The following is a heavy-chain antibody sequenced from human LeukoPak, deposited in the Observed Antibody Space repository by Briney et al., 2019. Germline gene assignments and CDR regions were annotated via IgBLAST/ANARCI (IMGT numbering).Heavy chain of an antibody. CDR3: AGGHYPLEY. J-gene: IGHJ4*02. CDR1: GGSINSGY. CDR2: LYPSGST. V-gene: IGHV4-59*01. D-gene: IGHD1-26*01. Sequence: SETLSHTCSVSGGSINSGYWSCIRQPPGKGLEWIVLLYPSGSTNYNPSLKSRVTISVDTPRTQFSLKLSSMTAADTAVYYCAGGHYPLEYWGQGTLVTVSS.